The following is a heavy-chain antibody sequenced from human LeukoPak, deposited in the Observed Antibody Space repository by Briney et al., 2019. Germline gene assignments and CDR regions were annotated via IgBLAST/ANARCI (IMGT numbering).Heavy chain of an antibody. CDR3: ARDPIPLYYYDSSGYYYYYGMDV. D-gene: IGHD3-22*01. Sequence: PGGSLRLSCAASGFTFSSYGMHWVRQAPGKGLEGVAVIWYDGSNKYYADSVKGRFTISRDNSKNTLYLQMNSLRAEDTAVYYCARDPIPLYYYDSSGYYYYYGMDVWGQGTTVTVSS. CDR2: IWYDGSNK. J-gene: IGHJ6*02. V-gene: IGHV3-33*01. CDR1: GFTFSSYG.